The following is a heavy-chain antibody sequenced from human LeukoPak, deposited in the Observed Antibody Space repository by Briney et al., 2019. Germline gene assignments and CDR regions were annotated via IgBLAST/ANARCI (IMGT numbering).Heavy chain of an antibody. CDR1: GGSISSYY. D-gene: IGHD3-22*01. Sequence: SATLSLTCTVSGGSISSYYWSWIRQPPGKGLEWIGYIYYSGSINYNPSLRSRVTISVDTSKNQFSLRLSSVTAADTAVYYCARISGGYYDRAFDYWGQGTPVTVSS. V-gene: IGHV4-59*01. CDR2: IYYSGSI. J-gene: IGHJ4*02. CDR3: ARISGGYYDRAFDY.